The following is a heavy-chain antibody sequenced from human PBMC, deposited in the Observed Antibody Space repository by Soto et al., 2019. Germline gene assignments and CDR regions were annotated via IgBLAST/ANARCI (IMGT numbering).Heavy chain of an antibody. Sequence: QVQLVQSGAEVKKPGSSVKVSCKASGGTFSNYAITWVRQAPGQGLEWLGRIIPIFGSANYAQKCKGRVTITADESTTTAYMELSSLRSDDTAVYYCAKDGGKDCDFGTWFDPWGQGTLVTVSS. J-gene: IGHJ5*02. CDR1: GGTFSNYA. CDR2: IIPIFGSA. V-gene: IGHV1-69*15. D-gene: IGHD3-9*01. CDR3: AKDGGKDCDFGTWFDP.